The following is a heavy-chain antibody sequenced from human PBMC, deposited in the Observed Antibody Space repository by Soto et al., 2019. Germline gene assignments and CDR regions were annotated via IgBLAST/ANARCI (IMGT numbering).Heavy chain of an antibody. Sequence: ASVKVSCTASGYTFTGYYMHWVRQAPGQGLEWMGWINPNSGGTNYAQKFQGWVTMTRDTSISTAYMELSRLRSDDTAVYYCARDLMRGGATTPPGYWGQGTLVTVSS. J-gene: IGHJ4*02. CDR2: INPNSGGT. CDR1: GYTFTGYY. V-gene: IGHV1-2*04. D-gene: IGHD1-26*01. CDR3: ARDLMRGGATTPPGY.